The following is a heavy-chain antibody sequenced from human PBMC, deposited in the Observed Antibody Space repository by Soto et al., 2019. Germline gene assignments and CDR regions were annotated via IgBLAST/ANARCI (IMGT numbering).Heavy chain of an antibody. D-gene: IGHD2-21*02. V-gene: IGHV3-74*01. Sequence: GGSLRLSCAASGFTVSSNYMSWVRQPPGEGLMWVSRLQTDGSHPDYAASVKGRFTISRDNAKNTLYLQMNNLRVEDTAVYYCARGGDPDYWGQGTLVTVSS. CDR1: GFTVSSNY. CDR2: LQTDGSHP. CDR3: ARGGDPDY. J-gene: IGHJ4*02.